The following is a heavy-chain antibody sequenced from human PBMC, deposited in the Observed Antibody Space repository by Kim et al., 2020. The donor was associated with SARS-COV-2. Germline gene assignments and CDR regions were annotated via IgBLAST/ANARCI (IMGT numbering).Heavy chain of an antibody. V-gene: IGHV3-23*01. D-gene: IGHD6-13*01. Sequence: WGSLRLSCAASGFTFSSYAMSWVRQAPGKGLEWVSAISGSGGSTYYADSVKGRFTISRDNSKNTLYLQMNSLRAEDTAVYYCATPRSTIAAAGEFDYWGQGSLVTVSS. CDR1: GFTFSSYA. CDR3: ATPRSTIAAAGEFDY. CDR2: ISGSGGST. J-gene: IGHJ4*02.